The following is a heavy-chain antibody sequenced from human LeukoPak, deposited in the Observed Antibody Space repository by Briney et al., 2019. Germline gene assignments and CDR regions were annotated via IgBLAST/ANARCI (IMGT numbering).Heavy chain of an antibody. Sequence: ASVKVSCKASGYTFTGYYMHWVRQAPGQGLEWMGWINPNSGGTNYAQKFQGRVTMTRDTSISTAYMELSRLRSDDTAVYYCARGPYDFWSGYYDYWGQGTLVTVSS. V-gene: IGHV1-2*02. CDR2: INPNSGGT. CDR3: ARGPYDFWSGYYDY. J-gene: IGHJ4*02. D-gene: IGHD3-3*01. CDR1: GYTFTGYY.